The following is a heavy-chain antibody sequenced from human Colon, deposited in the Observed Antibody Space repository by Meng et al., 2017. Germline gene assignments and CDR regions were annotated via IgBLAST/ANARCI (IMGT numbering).Heavy chain of an antibody. CDR1: GFSVSSNY. CDR2: IYSGGST. Sequence: GESLKISCAASGFSVSSNYMTWVRQAPGKGLEWVSLIYSGGSTDYADSVKGRFTISRDNSKNTLYLQMNSLRPEDTAVYYCAGVVTAIFYWGQGTLATVSS. J-gene: IGHJ4*02. CDR3: AGVVTAIFY. D-gene: IGHD2-21*02. V-gene: IGHV3-66*02.